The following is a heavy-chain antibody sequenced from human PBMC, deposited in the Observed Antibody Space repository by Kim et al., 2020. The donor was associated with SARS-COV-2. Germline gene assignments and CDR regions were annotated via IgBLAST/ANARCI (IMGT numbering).Heavy chain of an antibody. CDR1: GGTFSSYA. D-gene: IGHD6-6*01. V-gene: IGHV1-69*13. CDR2: IIPIFGTA. Sequence: SVKVSCKASGGTFSSYAISWVRQAPGQGLEWMGGIIPIFGTANYAQKFQGRVTITADESTSTAYMELSSLRSEDTAVYYCARASIAARPLRGYYYYGMDVWGQGTTVTVSS. J-gene: IGHJ6*02. CDR3: ARASIAARPLRGYYYYGMDV.